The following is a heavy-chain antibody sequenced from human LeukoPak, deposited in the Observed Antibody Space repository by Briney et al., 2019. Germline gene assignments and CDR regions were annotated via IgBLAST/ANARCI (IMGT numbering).Heavy chain of an antibody. CDR1: GGSISSYY. J-gene: IGHJ4*02. CDR3: ARVRAVAGAWVFDY. CDR2: IYYSGST. V-gene: IGHV4-59*08. Sequence: PSETLSLTCTVSGGSISSYYWSWIRQPPGKGLEWIGYIYYSGSTNYNPSLTSRVTISVDTSKNQFSLKLSSMTAPDTAVYYCARVRAVAGAWVFDYWGQGTLVTVSS. D-gene: IGHD6-19*01.